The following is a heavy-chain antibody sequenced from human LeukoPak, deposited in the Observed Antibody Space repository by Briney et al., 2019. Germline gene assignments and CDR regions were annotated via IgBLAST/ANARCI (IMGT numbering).Heavy chain of an antibody. J-gene: IGHJ6*03. Sequence: GGSLRLSCAASGFTFSSYGMSWVRQAPGKGLEWVSAISPSGRNTYYADSVKGRFIISRDNSKNMLYLQMSSLRAEDAAVYYCAKGGSDSSGYYSLYYYYYVDVWGKGTTVTISS. CDR2: ISPSGRNT. CDR1: GFTFSSYG. CDR3: AKGGSDSSGYYSLYYYYYVDV. V-gene: IGHV3-23*01. D-gene: IGHD3-22*01.